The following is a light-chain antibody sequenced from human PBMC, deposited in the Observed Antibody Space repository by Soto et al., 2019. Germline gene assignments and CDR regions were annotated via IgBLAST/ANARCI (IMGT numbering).Light chain of an antibody. CDR3: QQYYSTPPYT. CDR2: WAS. J-gene: IGKJ2*01. CDR1: QSVLYSSNNKNY. Sequence: DIVMTQSPGSLAVSLGERATINCKSSQSVLYSSNNKNYLAWYQQKPGQPPKLLIYWASTRESGVPDRFSGSGSGTDFTLTIRSLQAEDVAVYYCQQYYSTPPYTFGQGTKLEIK. V-gene: IGKV4-1*01.